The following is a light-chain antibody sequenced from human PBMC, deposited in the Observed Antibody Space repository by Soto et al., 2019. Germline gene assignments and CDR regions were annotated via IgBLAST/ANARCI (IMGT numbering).Light chain of an antibody. Sequence: DIQTTQSPSTLSASVGDRVTITCRASQSISSWLAWYQQKPGKAPKLLIHEASRLESGVPSRFSGSESGTEFTLTISGLHPEDFATYYCQQYTNFPLTFGGGTRVEIK. CDR3: QQYTNFPLT. J-gene: IGKJ4*01. V-gene: IGKV1-5*01. CDR2: EAS. CDR1: QSISSW.